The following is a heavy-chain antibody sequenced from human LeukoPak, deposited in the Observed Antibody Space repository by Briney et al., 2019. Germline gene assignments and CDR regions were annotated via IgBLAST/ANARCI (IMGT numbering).Heavy chain of an antibody. CDR3: AREGYYGSGSYKDY. CDR1: GGSISSYY. J-gene: IGHJ4*02. CDR2: IYTSGST. Sequence: PSETLSLTCTVSGGSISSYYWSWIRQPAGKGLEWIGRIYTSGSTNYNPSLKSRVTMSVDTSKNQFSLKLSSVTAADTAVYYCAREGYYGSGSYKDYWGQGTLVTVSS. D-gene: IGHD3-10*01. V-gene: IGHV4-4*07.